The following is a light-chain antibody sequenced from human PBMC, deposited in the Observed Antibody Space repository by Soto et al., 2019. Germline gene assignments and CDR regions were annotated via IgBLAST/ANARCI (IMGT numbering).Light chain of an antibody. CDR3: VSYTSSIAWV. V-gene: IGLV2-14*01. Sequence: QSALTQPASVSGSPGQSMTISCTGTSSDVGGYNYVSWFQQHPGKAPKFMIYGVSNRPSGVSNRFSGSKSGNTASLTISGLQAEDEADYYCVSYTSSIAWVFGTGTKVTVL. J-gene: IGLJ1*01. CDR2: GVS. CDR1: SSDVGGYNY.